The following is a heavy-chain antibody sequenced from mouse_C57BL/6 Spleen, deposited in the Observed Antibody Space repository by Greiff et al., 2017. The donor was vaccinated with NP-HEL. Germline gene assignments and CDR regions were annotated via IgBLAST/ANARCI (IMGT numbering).Heavy chain of an antibody. CDR2: ISSGGSYT. V-gene: IGHV5-6*01. D-gene: IGHD1-1*01. CDR1: GFTFSSYG. CDR3: ASRFGSSDYYAMDY. Sequence: EVQVVESGGDLVKPGGSLKLSCAASGFTFSSYGMSWVRQTPDKRLEWVATISSGGSYTYYPDSVKGRFTISRDNAKNTLYLQMSSLKSEDTAMYYCASRFGSSDYYAMDYWGQGTSVTVSS. J-gene: IGHJ4*01.